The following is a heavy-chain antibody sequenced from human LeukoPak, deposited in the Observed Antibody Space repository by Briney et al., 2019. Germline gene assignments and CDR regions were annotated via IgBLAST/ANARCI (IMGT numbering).Heavy chain of an antibody. V-gene: IGHV3-33*01. CDR1: GFIFSSYG. D-gene: IGHD3-22*01. Sequence: PGGSLRLSCAASGFIFSSYGMHWVRQALGKGLEWVAVIWYDGSYKYYADSVKGRFTISRDNSKNTLYLQMNSLRAEDTAVYYCARDVGRSGYLWDYWGQGTLVTVSS. CDR2: IWYDGSYK. J-gene: IGHJ4*02. CDR3: ARDVGRSGYLWDY.